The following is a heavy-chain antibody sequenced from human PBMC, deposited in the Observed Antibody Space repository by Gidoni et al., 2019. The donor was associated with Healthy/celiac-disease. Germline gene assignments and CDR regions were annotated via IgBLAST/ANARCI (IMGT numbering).Heavy chain of an antibody. V-gene: IGHV5-51*01. Sequence: EVQLVQSGAEVKKPGESLKISCKGSGYSFTSYWIGWVRQMPGKGLEWMGIIYPGDSDTRYSPSFQGQVTISADKSISTAYLQWSSLKASDTAMYYCARHKREFVIAAPFDYWGQGTLVTVSS. J-gene: IGHJ4*02. CDR1: GYSFTSYW. CDR2: IYPGDSDT. CDR3: ARHKREFVIAAPFDY. D-gene: IGHD6-6*01.